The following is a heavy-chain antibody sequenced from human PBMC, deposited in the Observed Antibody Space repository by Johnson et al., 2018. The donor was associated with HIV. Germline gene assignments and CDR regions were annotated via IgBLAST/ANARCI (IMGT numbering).Heavy chain of an antibody. V-gene: IGHV3-30*03. Sequence: QVPLVVPGGASVKPGGSLRLSCAASGFIFGNAWMSWVRQAPGKGLEWVAVISYDGSNKYYADSVNGRFTISRDNSKNTLYLQMNSLRAEDTAVYYCARGYGGNYDAFDIWGQGTMVTVSS. CDR1: GFIFGNAW. J-gene: IGHJ3*02. CDR3: ARGYGGNYDAFDI. D-gene: IGHD4-23*01. CDR2: ISYDGSNK.